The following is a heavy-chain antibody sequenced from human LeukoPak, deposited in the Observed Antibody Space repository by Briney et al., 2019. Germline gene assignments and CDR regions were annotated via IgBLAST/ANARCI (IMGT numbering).Heavy chain of an antibody. CDR3: AKDIHFASSWYGGFDY. Sequence: GGSLRLSCAASGFTFSSYEMNWVRQAPGKGLEWVSYISSSGSTIYYADSVKGRFAISRDNSRNTLYLQMNSLRAEDTAVYYCAKDIHFASSWYGGFDYWGQGTLVTVSS. CDR2: ISSSGSTI. V-gene: IGHV3-48*03. J-gene: IGHJ4*02. D-gene: IGHD6-13*01. CDR1: GFTFSSYE.